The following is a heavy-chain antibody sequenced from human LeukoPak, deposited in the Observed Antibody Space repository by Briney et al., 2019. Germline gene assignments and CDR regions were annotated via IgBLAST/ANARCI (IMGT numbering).Heavy chain of an antibody. J-gene: IGHJ4*02. CDR1: GYTFTDYY. CDR3: ARDLSGNYPFDY. CDR2: INPNSGGT. Sequence: GASVKVSCKASGYTFTDYYIHWVRQAPGQGLEWMGWINPNSGGTNYAQKFQGRVTMTRDTSISTAYMELSRLRSDDTAVYYCARDLSGNYPFDYWGQGTLVTVSS. V-gene: IGHV1-2*02. D-gene: IGHD1-26*01.